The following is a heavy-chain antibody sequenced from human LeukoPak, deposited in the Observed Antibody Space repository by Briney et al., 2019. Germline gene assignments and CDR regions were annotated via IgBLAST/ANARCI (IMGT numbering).Heavy chain of an antibody. CDR3: ARASRGSYYYYYMDV. CDR2: IIPIFGTA. Sequence: GASVKVSCKVSGGTFSSYATSWVRQSPGQASGWMGGIIPIFGTANYAQKFQGRVTITTDESTSTAYMELSSLRSEDTAVYYCARASRGSYYYYYMDVWGKGTTVTVSS. CDR1: GGTFSSYA. J-gene: IGHJ6*03. V-gene: IGHV1-69*05. D-gene: IGHD3-16*01.